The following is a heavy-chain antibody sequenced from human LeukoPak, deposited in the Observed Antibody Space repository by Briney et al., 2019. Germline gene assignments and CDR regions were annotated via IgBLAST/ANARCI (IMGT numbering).Heavy chain of an antibody. J-gene: IGHJ3*02. CDR3: AKSTSWAVAGTIHDALDI. CDR2: ISGSGGST. Sequence: GGSLRLSCAASGFTFSSYAMSWVRQAPGKGLEWVSAISGSGGSTYYADSVKGRFTISRDNSKNTLYLQMNSLRAEDTAVYYCAKSTSWAVAGTIHDALDIWGQGTMVTVSS. CDR1: GFTFSSYA. V-gene: IGHV3-23*01. D-gene: IGHD6-19*01.